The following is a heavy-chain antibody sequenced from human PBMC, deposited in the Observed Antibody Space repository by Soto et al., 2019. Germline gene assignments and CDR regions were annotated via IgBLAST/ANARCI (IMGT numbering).Heavy chain of an antibody. Sequence: ASVKVSCKASGGTFSSYAISWVRQAPGQGLEWMGGIIGYNGDTKYARKVQGRVTMTIDTSTYTAYMELRSLTSDDTAIYYCAKNGQPPYYYYGMDVWGQGTTVTVSS. V-gene: IGHV1-18*01. CDR3: AKNGQPPYYYYGMDV. CDR2: IIGYNGDT. D-gene: IGHD2-8*01. J-gene: IGHJ6*02. CDR1: GGTFSSYA.